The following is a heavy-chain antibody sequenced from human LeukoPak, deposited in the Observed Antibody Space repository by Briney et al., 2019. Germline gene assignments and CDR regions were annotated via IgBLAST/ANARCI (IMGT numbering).Heavy chain of an antibody. V-gene: IGHV4-59*08. J-gene: IGHJ5*02. CDR3: ARHYGP. D-gene: IGHD3-10*01. CDR1: GGSLNAYY. Sequence: SETLPLTCTVSGGSLNAYYWSWIRQPPGKGLEWIGYVYHSGSTNYNPSLKSRVTISVDTSKNQFSLKLNSVTAADTAVYYCARHYGPWGQGTLVTVSS. CDR2: VYHSGST.